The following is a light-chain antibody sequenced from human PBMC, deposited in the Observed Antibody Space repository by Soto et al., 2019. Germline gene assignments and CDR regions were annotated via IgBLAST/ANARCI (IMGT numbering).Light chain of an antibody. Sequence: DIHLTQSPSTLSASVGDRITITCRASQSIRRWLAWYQQKPGKAPKLLIYTTSSLESGVPSRFSGSGSGTEFTLTISSLQPADFATYYCQHYKDYSWTFGQGTKVEIK. CDR2: TTS. V-gene: IGKV1-5*03. CDR1: QSIRRW. CDR3: QHYKDYSWT. J-gene: IGKJ1*01.